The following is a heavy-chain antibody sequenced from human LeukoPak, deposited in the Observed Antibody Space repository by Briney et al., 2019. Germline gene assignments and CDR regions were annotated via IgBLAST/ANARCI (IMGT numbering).Heavy chain of an antibody. V-gene: IGHV4-4*07. J-gene: IGHJ4*02. D-gene: IGHD2-15*01. CDR2: IYTSGTT. Sequence: PSGTLSLTCTVSGGSISSYFWSWIRQPAGKGLEWIGRIYTSGTTNYNTTLKSRLTMSLDTSKNQFSLRLSSVTAADTAVYYCAREDPLVAARGLDYWGQGTLVTVSS. CDR3: AREDPLVAARGLDY. CDR1: GGSISSYF.